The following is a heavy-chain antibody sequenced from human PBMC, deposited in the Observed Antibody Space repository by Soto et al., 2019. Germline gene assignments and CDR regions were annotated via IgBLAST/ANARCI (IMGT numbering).Heavy chain of an antibody. D-gene: IGHD5-12*01. CDR3: ARGDAWTDEAFDI. V-gene: IGHV3-33*08. CDR1: GFTFSNYG. CDR2: IWYDGNNK. Sequence: GGSLRLSCAASGFTFSNYGMHWVRQAPGKGLEWVAVIWYDGNNKSYRDSVKGRFTISRDNSKNTVDLQMSSLRGEDTAVYYCARGDAWTDEAFDIWGQGTMVTVSS. J-gene: IGHJ3*02.